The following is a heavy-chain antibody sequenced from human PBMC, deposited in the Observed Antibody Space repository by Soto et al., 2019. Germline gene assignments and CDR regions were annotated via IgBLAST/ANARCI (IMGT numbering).Heavy chain of an antibody. V-gene: IGHV4-59*01. CDR3: ARGGYNWNDVTDY. CDR2: IYYRGST. J-gene: IGHJ4*02. Sequence: QVQLQESGPGLVKPSETLSLTCIVSGGSISNYYWSWIRQPPGKGLEWIGYIYYRGSTNYNPSLTIRVTISVDTSKNQFSLKLSSVTAADTAVYYCARGGYNWNDVTDYWGQGTLVTVSS. CDR1: GGSISNYY. D-gene: IGHD1-20*01.